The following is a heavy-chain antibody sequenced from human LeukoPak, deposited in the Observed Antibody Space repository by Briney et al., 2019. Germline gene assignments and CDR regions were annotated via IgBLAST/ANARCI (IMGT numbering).Heavy chain of an antibody. V-gene: IGHV4-34*01. CDR2: IYYSGST. Sequence: SETLSLTCAVCGGSFSGYYWSWIRQPPGKGLEWIGSIYYSGSTYYNPSLKSRVTISVDTSKNQFSLKLSSVTAADTAVYYCARDPYGTSYYYGSGSYEQNWFDPWGQGTLVTVSS. D-gene: IGHD3-10*01. CDR1: GGSFSGYY. CDR3: ARDPYGTSYYYGSGSYEQNWFDP. J-gene: IGHJ5*02.